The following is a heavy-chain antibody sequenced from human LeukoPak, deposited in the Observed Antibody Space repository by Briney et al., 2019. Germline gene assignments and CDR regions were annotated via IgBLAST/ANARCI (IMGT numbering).Heavy chain of an antibody. Sequence: GGSLRLSCTASGFIFDTHTLTWVRQAPGKGLEWVASISGSGDSTNYGDSVKGRFTISRDNFKRTVHLEMSNLRADDTAMYYCVRRAAVRGMDFWGLGTMVIVSS. CDR1: GFIFDTHT. D-gene: IGHD1-14*01. V-gene: IGHV3-23*01. J-gene: IGHJ6*02. CDR2: ISGSGDST. CDR3: VRRAAVRGMDF.